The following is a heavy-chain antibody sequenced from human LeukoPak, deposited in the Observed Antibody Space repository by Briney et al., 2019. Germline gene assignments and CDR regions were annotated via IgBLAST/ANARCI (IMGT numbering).Heavy chain of an antibody. CDR1: GYTFTSYG. J-gene: IGHJ4*02. D-gene: IGHD3-22*01. V-gene: IGHV1-8*02. CDR3: ARAFSLYYYDSSGYSSYIDY. CDR2: MNPNSGNT. Sequence: ASVKVSCKASGYTFTSYGISWVRQAPGQGLEWMGWMNPNSGNTGYAQKFQGRVTMTRNTSISTAYMELSSLRSEDTAVYYCARAFSLYYYDSSGYSSYIDYWGQGTLVTVSS.